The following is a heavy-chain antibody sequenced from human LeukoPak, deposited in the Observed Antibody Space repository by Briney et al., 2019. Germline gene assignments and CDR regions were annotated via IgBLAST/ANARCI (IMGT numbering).Heavy chain of an antibody. J-gene: IGHJ3*02. CDR1: GFTFSSYA. D-gene: IGHD3-9*01. CDR2: IQYDGSNK. V-gene: IGHV3-30*02. CDR3: ARDHDILTGYYYAFDI. Sequence: GGSLRLSCAASGFTFSSYAMHWVRQAPGKGLEWVAFIQYDGSNKYYADSVKGRFTISRDNAKNTLYLQMNSLRAEDTAVYYCARDHDILTGYYYAFDIWGQGTMVTVSS.